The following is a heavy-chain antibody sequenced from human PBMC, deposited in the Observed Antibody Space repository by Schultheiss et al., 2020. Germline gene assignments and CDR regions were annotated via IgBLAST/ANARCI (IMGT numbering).Heavy chain of an antibody. Sequence: ASVKGSCKASGYTFTSYYMHWVRQAPGQGLEWMGIINPSGGSTSYAQKFQGRVTMTRDTSTSTAYMELSSLRSEDTAVYYCARGWIYCSSTSLQCPHYYGMDVWGRGTTVTVSS. D-gene: IGHD2-2*01. V-gene: IGHV1-46*01. CDR1: GYTFTSYY. CDR3: ARGWIYCSSTSLQCPHYYGMDV. CDR2: INPSGGST. J-gene: IGHJ6*02.